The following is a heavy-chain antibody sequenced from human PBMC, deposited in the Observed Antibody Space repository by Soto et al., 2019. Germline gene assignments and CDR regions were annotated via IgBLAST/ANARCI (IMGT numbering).Heavy chain of an antibody. V-gene: IGHV3-23*01. CDR1: GFTFSSYA. CDR3: AKTYYDFWSGYYPPAAFDY. CDR2: ISGSGGST. D-gene: IGHD3-3*01. J-gene: IGHJ4*02. Sequence: PGGSLRLSCAASGFTFSSYAMSWVRQAPGKGLEWVSAISGSGGSTYYADSVKGRFTISRDNSKSTLYLQMNSLRAEDTAVYYCAKTYYDFWSGYYPPAAFDYWGQGTLVTVSS.